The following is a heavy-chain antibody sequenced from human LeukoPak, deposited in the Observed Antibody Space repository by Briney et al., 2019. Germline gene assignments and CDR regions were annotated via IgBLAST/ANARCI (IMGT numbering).Heavy chain of an antibody. Sequence: GSLRLSCAAXGFTFSSYSMSWVRQAPGKGLEWVSSISSSSSYIYYADSVKGRFTISRDNATNSLYLQMNSLRAEDTAVYYCARAVGIAVAGFLDYWGQGTLVTVSS. D-gene: IGHD6-19*01. J-gene: IGHJ4*02. CDR2: ISSSSSYI. V-gene: IGHV3-21*01. CDR1: GFTFSSYS. CDR3: ARAVGIAVAGFLDY.